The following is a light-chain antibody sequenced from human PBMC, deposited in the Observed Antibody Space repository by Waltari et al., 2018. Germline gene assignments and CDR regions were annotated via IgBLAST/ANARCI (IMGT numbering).Light chain of an antibody. V-gene: IGKV2-30*02. CDR3: QQYFGLPLT. Sequence: DVVMTQSPLSLPVTLGQPASISCKSRQSLVHSDGNTYFNWFHQRPGQSPRRLIYKVSNRDSGVPDRFSGSGSGTDFTLKISRVEAEDVAVYYCQQYFGLPLTFGGGTKLEIK. CDR2: KVS. J-gene: IGKJ4*01. CDR1: QSLVHSDGNTY.